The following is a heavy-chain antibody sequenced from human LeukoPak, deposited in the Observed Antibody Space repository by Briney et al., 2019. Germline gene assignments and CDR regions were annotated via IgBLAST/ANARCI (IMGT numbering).Heavy chain of an antibody. CDR2: INQDGSAK. CDR3: ARVFES. CDR1: GLNFGNYW. V-gene: IGHV3-7*03. J-gene: IGHJ4*02. Sequence: PGGSLRLSCVASGLNFGNYWMDWVRQAPGKGLEWVGNINQDGSAKNYVDSVKGRFTISRDNAEKSLYLHMNSLRAEDTAIYYCARVFESWGQGTLVTVSS.